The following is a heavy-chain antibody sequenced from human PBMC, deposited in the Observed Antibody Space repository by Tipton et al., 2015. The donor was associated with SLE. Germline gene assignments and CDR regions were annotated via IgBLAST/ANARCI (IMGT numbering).Heavy chain of an antibody. Sequence: TLSLTCIVSGGSIGRSKDNWGWIRQPPGKGLGWIGGTIHSTGRAYYNSSLKSRVSISIDTSKSQFSLKLTSVTAADTAVYYCARDLGSGSGNYFFDSWGQGTLVTVSS. D-gene: IGHD3-10*01. CDR1: GGSIGRSKDN. CDR2: IHSTGRA. J-gene: IGHJ4*02. CDR3: ARDLGSGSGNYFFDS. V-gene: IGHV4-39*07.